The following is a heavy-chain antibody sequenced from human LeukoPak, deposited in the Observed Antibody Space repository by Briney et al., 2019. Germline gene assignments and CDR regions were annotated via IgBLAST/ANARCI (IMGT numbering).Heavy chain of an antibody. Sequence: GGSLSLSCTASGFTFNRDWTAWVRQAPGKGLEWVANIKEDGSEKNHVDSVKGRFTISRDNAENSVYLQMNDLRAEDTGVYYCVTKEPSTSGWSYWGQGTLVTVSS. CDR1: GFTFNRDW. D-gene: IGHD6-19*01. V-gene: IGHV3-7*01. CDR3: VTKEPSTSGWSY. CDR2: IKEDGSEK. J-gene: IGHJ4*02.